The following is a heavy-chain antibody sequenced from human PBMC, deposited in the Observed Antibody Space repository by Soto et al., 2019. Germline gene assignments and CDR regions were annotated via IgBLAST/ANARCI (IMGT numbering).Heavy chain of an antibody. CDR1: GFTFSSYA. D-gene: IGHD6-13*01. CDR3: AKDGRIAAAGPPQPRFDY. CDR2: ISGSGGST. Sequence: HPGGSLRLSCAASGFTFSSYAMSWVRQAPGKGLEWVSAISGSGGSTYYADSVKGRFTISRDNSKNTLYLQMNSLRAEDTAVYYCAKDGRIAAAGPPQPRFDYWGQGTLVTVSS. V-gene: IGHV3-23*01. J-gene: IGHJ4*02.